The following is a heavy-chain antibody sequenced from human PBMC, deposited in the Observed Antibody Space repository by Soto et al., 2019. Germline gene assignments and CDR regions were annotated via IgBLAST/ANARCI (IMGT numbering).Heavy chain of an antibody. CDR2: IHDTETT. V-gene: IGHV4-59*12. CDR3: VRGEGGWETY. J-gene: IGHJ4*02. CDR1: DGSSSGYF. Sequence: SETLSLTCIVSDGSSSGYFWSWIRQPPGKGLEWIGYIHDTETTNYNPSVKGRFTISRDNAKNTLYLQMNSLRAEDTAVYYCVRGEGGWETYWGQGTLVTVSS. D-gene: IGHD6-19*01.